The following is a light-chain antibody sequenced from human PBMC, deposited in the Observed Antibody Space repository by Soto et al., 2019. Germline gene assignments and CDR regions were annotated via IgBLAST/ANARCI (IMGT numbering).Light chain of an antibody. CDR1: QSVSSN. V-gene: IGKV3-15*01. CDR3: EQDNNWPPYT. Sequence: EIVMTQSPATLSVSQGERAILSCRASQSVSSNLAWYQQKPGQAPRLLTYGASNRATGIPPPFSGSGSGTEFTLTISSLQSEYFALSYCEQDNNWPPYTFGQGTKLEIK. CDR2: GAS. J-gene: IGKJ2*01.